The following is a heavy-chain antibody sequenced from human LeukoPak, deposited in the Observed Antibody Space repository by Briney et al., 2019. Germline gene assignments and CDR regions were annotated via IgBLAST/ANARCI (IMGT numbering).Heavy chain of an antibody. D-gene: IGHD3-22*01. Sequence: ASVKVSCKASGYTFTSHYMHWVRQAPGQGLEWMGIINPSGGSTSCAQKFQGRVTMTRDTSTSTVYMELSSLRSEDTAVYYCARDPYYLKAAYYYDSWGQGTLVTVSS. CDR3: ARDPYYLKAAYYYDS. CDR2: INPSGGST. V-gene: IGHV1-46*01. J-gene: IGHJ4*02. CDR1: GYTFTSHY.